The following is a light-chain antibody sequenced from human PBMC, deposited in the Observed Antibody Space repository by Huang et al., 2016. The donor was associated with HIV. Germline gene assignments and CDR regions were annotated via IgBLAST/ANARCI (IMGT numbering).Light chain of an antibody. CDR2: DAS. V-gene: IGKV3D-15*01. CDR1: QSVNRN. J-gene: IGKJ2*01. CDR3: QQYNNWPPRYT. Sequence: VVMTQSPGTLSVSPGERVTLPCRASQSVNRNLAWYQKKPGQAPRLLIYDASTRATGIQARFSGSGSEKEFTLTISSLQSEDFAIYYCQQYNNWPPRYTFGLGTKLEVK.